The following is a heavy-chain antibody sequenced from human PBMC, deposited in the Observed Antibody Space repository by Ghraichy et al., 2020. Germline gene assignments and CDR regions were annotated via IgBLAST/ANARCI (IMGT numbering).Heavy chain of an antibody. D-gene: IGHD1-26*01. CDR1: GGTFSSYA. V-gene: IGHV1-69*06. CDR3: ARALYGGNYYMGYYFDY. J-gene: IGHJ4*02. CDR2: ITPIFGTT. Sequence: SVKVSCKASGGTFSSYAISWVRQAPGQGLEWMGGITPIFGTTNHAQKFQGRVTITADKSTSTVYMELSSLRSEDTAVYYCARALYGGNYYMGYYFDYWGQGTLVTVSS.